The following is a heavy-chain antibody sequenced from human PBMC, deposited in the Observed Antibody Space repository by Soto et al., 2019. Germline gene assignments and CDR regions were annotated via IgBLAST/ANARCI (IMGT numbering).Heavy chain of an antibody. Sequence: GGSLRLSCAASGFTVSSNYMSWVRQAPGKVLEWVSFIYSGGSTYYADSLKCSFTISRDISKNTLYLQMNSLRAEDTAVYYCARGLYSGWHYFDYWGQGTLVTVSS. V-gene: IGHV3-66*01. CDR1: GFTVSSNY. J-gene: IGHJ4*02. CDR3: ARGLYSGWHYFDY. CDR2: IYSGGST. D-gene: IGHD5-12*01.